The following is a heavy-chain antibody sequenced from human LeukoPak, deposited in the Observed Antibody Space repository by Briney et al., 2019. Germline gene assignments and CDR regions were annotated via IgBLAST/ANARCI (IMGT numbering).Heavy chain of an antibody. V-gene: IGHV1-2*02. D-gene: IGHD3-16*01. CDR1: GNTFTGYY. CDR3: ATMIPLRASMAYNV. Sequence: GASVKVSCKASGNTFTGYYIHWVRQAPGQGLEWMGWINPNGGGTEYAQKFQGRVTMTRDTSITTAYLELSGLTSDDAAVFYCATMIPLRASMAYNVWGQGTMVTVSS. J-gene: IGHJ3*01. CDR2: INPNGGGT.